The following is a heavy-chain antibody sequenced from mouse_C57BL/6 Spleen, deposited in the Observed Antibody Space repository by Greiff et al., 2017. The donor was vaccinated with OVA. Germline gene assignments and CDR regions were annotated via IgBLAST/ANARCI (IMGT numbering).Heavy chain of an antibody. V-gene: IGHV5-17*01. CDR3: ARGATVVARGYYFDY. CDR1: GFTFSDYG. Sequence: EVQLVESGGGLVKPGGSLKLSCAASGFTFSDYGMHWVRQAPEKGLEWVAYISSGSSTIYYADTVKGRFTISRDNAKNTLFLQMTSLRSEDTAMYYCARGATVVARGYYFDYWGQGTTLTVSS. D-gene: IGHD1-1*01. CDR2: ISSGSSTI. J-gene: IGHJ2*01.